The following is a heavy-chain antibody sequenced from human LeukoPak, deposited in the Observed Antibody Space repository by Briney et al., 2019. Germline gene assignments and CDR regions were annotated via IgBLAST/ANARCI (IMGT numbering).Heavy chain of an antibody. CDR2: INPNSGGT. Sequence: ASVKVSCKASGYTFTGYYMHWVRQAPGQGREWMGWINPNSGGTNYAQKFQGRVTMTRDTSISTAYMELSRLRSDDTAVYYCARSSGYSGYDPRLSYWGQGTLVTVSS. V-gene: IGHV1-2*02. D-gene: IGHD5-12*01. J-gene: IGHJ4*02. CDR1: GYTFTGYY. CDR3: ARSSGYSGYDPRLSY.